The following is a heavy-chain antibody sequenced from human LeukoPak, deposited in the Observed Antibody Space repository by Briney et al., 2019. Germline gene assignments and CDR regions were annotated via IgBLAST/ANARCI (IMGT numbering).Heavy chain of an antibody. J-gene: IGHJ4*02. Sequence: PGGSLRLSCAASGFTFSSYGMHWVRQAPGKGLEWVAFIRYDGSNKYDADSVKGRFTISRDNPKNTLYLQMNSLRAEDTAVYYCAKDGGPQPGTDYWGQGTLVTVSP. CDR3: AKDGGPQPGTDY. D-gene: IGHD6-13*01. CDR2: IRYDGSNK. CDR1: GFTFSSYG. V-gene: IGHV3-30*02.